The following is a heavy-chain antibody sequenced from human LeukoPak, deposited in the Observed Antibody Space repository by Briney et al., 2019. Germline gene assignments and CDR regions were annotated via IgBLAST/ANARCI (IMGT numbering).Heavy chain of an antibody. V-gene: IGHV3-30*18. CDR2: ISYDGSNK. J-gene: IGHJ4*02. CDR1: GFTFSSYG. D-gene: IGHD2-21*01. Sequence: GRSLRLSCAASGFTFSSYGMHWVCQAPGKGLEWVAVISYDGSNKYYADSVKGRFTISRDNSKNTLYLQMNSLRAEDTAVYYCAKLFGGGPPDYWGQGTLVTVSS. CDR3: AKLFGGGPPDY.